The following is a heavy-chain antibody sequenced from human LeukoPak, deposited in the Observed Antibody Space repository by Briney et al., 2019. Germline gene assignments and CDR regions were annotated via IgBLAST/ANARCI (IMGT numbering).Heavy chain of an antibody. Sequence: GESLKISCKASGQGFDNYWIGWVRQTPGKGLEWMGIIHPADSDIVYSPSFQGQVTISADKSNSTAYLQWSSLKASDTAIYYCARRHYDSSDFDPWGQGTLVTVSS. V-gene: IGHV5-51*01. CDR2: IHPADSDI. J-gene: IGHJ5*02. CDR3: ARRHYDSSDFDP. D-gene: IGHD3-22*01. CDR1: GQGFDNYW.